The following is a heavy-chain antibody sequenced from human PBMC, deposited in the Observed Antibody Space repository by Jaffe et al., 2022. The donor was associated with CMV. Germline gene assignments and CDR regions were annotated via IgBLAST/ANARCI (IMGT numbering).Heavy chain of an antibody. D-gene: IGHD3-22*01. CDR1: GFTFSTYS. CDR2: ISSSSSYI. J-gene: IGHJ6*02. CDR3: ARAPSKYDSSGYFEDYYYYGMDV. Sequence: EVQLVESGGGLVKPGGSLRLSCAASGFTFSTYSMNWVRQAPGKGLEWVSSISSSSSYIYYADSVKGRFTISRDNAKNSLYLQMNRLRAEDTAVYYCARAPSKYDSSGYFEDYYYYGMDVWGQGTTVTVSS. V-gene: IGHV3-21*01.